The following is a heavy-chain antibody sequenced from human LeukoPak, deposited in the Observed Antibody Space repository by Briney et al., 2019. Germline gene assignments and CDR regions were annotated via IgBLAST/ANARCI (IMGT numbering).Heavy chain of an antibody. J-gene: IGHJ3*02. V-gene: IGHV1-69*05. CDR2: IIPIFGTA. CDR3: ARGGERLELRGAFDI. D-gene: IGHD1-7*01. CDR1: GGTFSSYA. Sequence: SVKVSCKASGGTFSSYAISWVRQAPGQGLEWMGGIIPIFGTANYAQKFQGRVTITTDESTSTAYMELSSLRSEDTAVYCCARGGERLELRGAFDIWGQGTMVTVSS.